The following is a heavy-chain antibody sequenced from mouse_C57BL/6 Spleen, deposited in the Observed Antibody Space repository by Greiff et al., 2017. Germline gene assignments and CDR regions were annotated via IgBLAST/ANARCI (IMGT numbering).Heavy chain of an antibody. D-gene: IGHD2-1*01. CDR3: ARDGNSWYFDV. V-gene: IGHV5-16*01. CDR1: GFTFSDYY. CDR2: INYDGSST. J-gene: IGHJ1*03. Sequence: EVQRVESEGGLVQPGSSMKLSCTASGFTFSDYYMAWVRQVPEKGLEWVANINYDGSSTYYLDSLKSRFIISRDNAKNILYLQMSSLKSEDTATYYCARDGNSWYFDVWGTGTTVTVSS.